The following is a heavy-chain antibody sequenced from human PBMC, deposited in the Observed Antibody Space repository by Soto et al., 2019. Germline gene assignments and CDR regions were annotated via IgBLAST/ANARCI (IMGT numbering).Heavy chain of an antibody. Sequence: SETLSLTCVVSNFSISSGYYWGWIRQSPVKGLEWIASIYRSGTTSYNPSLKSRVTISVDPSKNQFSLMLTAVTAADTAVYYCARTHSGSYYSVFNYWGRGSLVTVS. V-gene: IGHV4-38-2*01. CDR3: ARTHSGSYYSVFNY. J-gene: IGHJ4*02. CDR2: IYRSGTT. D-gene: IGHD1-26*01. CDR1: NFSISSGYY.